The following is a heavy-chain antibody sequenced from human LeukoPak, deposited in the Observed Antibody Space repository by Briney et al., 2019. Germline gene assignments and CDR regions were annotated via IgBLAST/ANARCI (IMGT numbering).Heavy chain of an antibody. CDR1: GFTFSSYS. Sequence: GGSLRLSCAASGFTFSSYSMNWVRQAPGKGLEWVSSISSSSSYIYYADSVKGRFTISRDNAKNSLYLQMNSLRAEDTAVYYCTTGGSVITVTRSYDFWGQGTLVTVSS. D-gene: IGHD4-17*01. V-gene: IGHV3-21*03. J-gene: IGHJ4*02. CDR3: TTGGSVITVTRSYDF. CDR2: ISSSSSYI.